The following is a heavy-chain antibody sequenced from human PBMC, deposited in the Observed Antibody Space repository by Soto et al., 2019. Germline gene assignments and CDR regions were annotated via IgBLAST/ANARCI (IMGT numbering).Heavy chain of an antibody. Sequence: GESLKISCKTSGYIFNTYWIAWVRQMPGKGLEWMGIIYPDDSDTRYSPSFQGQVTISVDKSIATAYLQWSSLKASDSAVYYCAKAMIRGLTFDDWGQGTLVTVSS. V-gene: IGHV5-51*06. D-gene: IGHD3-10*01. CDR2: IYPDDSDT. CDR1: GYIFNTYW. J-gene: IGHJ4*02. CDR3: AKAMIRGLTFDD.